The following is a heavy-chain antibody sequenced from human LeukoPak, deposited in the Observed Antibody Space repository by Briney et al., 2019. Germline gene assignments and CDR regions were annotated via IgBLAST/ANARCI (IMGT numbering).Heavy chain of an antibody. CDR2: IYTSGST. Sequence: SETLSLTCTVSGGSISSGSYYWNWIRQPAGKGLEWIGRIYTSGSTYYNPSLKSRVTISVDTSKNQFSLKLSSVTAADTAVYYCASLVVPAAMDAFDIWGQGTMVTVSS. J-gene: IGHJ3*02. V-gene: IGHV4-61*02. CDR3: ASLVVPAAMDAFDI. CDR1: GGSISSGSYY. D-gene: IGHD2-2*01.